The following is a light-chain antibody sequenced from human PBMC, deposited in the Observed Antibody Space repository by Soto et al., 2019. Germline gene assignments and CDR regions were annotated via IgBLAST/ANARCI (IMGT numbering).Light chain of an antibody. Sequence: EIVLTQSPGTLSLSPGERATLSCRASQSVSSSHLAWYQQQPGQAPRLLIYGASSRATGIPDRFSGSGSGTDFTLTISRLQPEDFVLYYCQQYDSSRPLTFGGRTEVEIK. CDR2: GAS. J-gene: IGKJ4*01. CDR1: QSVSSSH. V-gene: IGKV3-20*01. CDR3: QQYDSSRPLT.